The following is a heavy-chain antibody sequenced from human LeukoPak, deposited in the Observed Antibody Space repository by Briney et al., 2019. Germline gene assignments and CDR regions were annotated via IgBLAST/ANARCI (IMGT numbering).Heavy chain of an antibody. J-gene: IGHJ4*02. CDR3: ARDDVGDGRIG. V-gene: IGHV1-2*02. Sequence: ASVKVSCKTSGFTFTGYYIHWVRQAPGQGLEWMGCINPDSGGTNYAQKFQGRVTLTRDTSITAAYMELSSLRSDDTAVYYCARDDVGDGRIGWGQGTLVTVSS. D-gene: IGHD5-24*01. CDR1: GFTFTGYY. CDR2: INPDSGGT.